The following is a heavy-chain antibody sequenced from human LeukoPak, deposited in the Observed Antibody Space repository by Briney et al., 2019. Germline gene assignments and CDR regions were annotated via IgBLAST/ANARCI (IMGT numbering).Heavy chain of an antibody. D-gene: IGHD5-12*01. Sequence: IGIIYHSGSTYYNPSLKSRVTISVDTAKNQFSLKLNSVTAADTAVYYCARVVLATYSSMAVWGKGTTVTVSS. V-gene: IGHV4-38-2*02. CDR3: ARVVLATYSSMAV. CDR2: IYHSGST. J-gene: IGHJ6*03.